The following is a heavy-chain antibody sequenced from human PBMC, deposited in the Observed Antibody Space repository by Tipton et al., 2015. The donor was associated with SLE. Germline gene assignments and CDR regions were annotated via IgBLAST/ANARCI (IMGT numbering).Heavy chain of an antibody. Sequence: TLSLTCTVSGDSISRNSYYWIWIRQPPGKGLEWIGEINHSGRTNYIPTLKSRVTISKDTTKNQFSLKLTSVTAADTAVYYCARGRDLPYWGQGTLVTVSS. CDR3: ARGRDLPY. CDR2: INHSGRT. V-gene: IGHV4-39*01. CDR1: GDSISRNSYY. J-gene: IGHJ4*02.